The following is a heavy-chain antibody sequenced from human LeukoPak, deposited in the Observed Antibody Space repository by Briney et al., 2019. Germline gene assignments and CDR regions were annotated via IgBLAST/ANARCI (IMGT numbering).Heavy chain of an antibody. J-gene: IGHJ5*02. Sequence: GGSLRLSCAGSGFTFTTYGMHWVRQAPGRGLEWVAVISYDGSNAYYADSVKGRFTISRDNSKNTLYLQMNSLRAEDTAVYYCASLYYHDSAWGQGTLVTVSS. V-gene: IGHV3-30*03. CDR1: GFTFTTYG. CDR3: ASLYYHDSA. D-gene: IGHD3-22*01. CDR2: ISYDGSNA.